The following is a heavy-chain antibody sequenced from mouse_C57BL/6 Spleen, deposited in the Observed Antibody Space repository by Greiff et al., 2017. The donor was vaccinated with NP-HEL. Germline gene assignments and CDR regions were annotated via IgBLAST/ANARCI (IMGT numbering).Heavy chain of an antibody. CDR3: ARPDSSGTRFAY. CDR1: GYAFSSSW. Sequence: QVQLQQSGPELVKPGASVKISCKASGYAFSSSWMNWVKQRPGKGLEWIGRIYPGDGDTNYNGKFKGKATLTADKSSSTAYMQLSSLTSEDSAVYFCARPDSSGTRFAYWGQGTLVTVSA. CDR2: IYPGDGDT. D-gene: IGHD3-2*02. J-gene: IGHJ3*01. V-gene: IGHV1-82*01.